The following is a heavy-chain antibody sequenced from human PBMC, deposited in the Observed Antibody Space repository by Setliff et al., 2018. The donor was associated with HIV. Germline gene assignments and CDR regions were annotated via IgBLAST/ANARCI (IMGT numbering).Heavy chain of an antibody. CDR3: TRDTGGGGFPMDV. CDR2: IFSSGIT. Sequence: KPSETLSLTCSVSGDSISSGAYYWSWIRQHPVKGLGWIGYIFSSGITYYSPSLHSRVTISLDTSKNQSSLNPTSITAADTAVYYCTRDTGGGGFPMDVWGKGTTVTVSS. V-gene: IGHV4-31*03. J-gene: IGHJ6*03. D-gene: IGHD2-15*01. CDR1: GDSISSGAYY.